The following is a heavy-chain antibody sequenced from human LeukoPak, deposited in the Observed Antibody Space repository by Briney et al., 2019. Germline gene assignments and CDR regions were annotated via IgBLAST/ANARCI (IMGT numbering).Heavy chain of an antibody. V-gene: IGHV4-59*01. J-gene: IGHJ3*02. D-gene: IGHD3-10*01. CDR3: ARDLPRSGRDAFDI. CDR2: IYYSGST. Sequence: SSETLSLTCTVSGGSISNYYWSWIRQPPGKGLEWIGYIYYSGSTNHNPSLKSRVTISVDTSKNQFSLKLSSVTAADTAVYYCARDLPRSGRDAFDIWGQGTMVTVSS. CDR1: GGSISNYY.